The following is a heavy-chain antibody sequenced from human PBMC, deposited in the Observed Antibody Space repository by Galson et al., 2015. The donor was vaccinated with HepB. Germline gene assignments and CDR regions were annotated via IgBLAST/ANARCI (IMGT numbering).Heavy chain of an antibody. CDR3: ARTRSRITIFGVVPPGGWFDP. CDR1: GFTVSSNY. V-gene: IGHV3-53*01. CDR2: IYSGGST. D-gene: IGHD3-3*01. Sequence: SLRLSCAASGFTVSSNYMSWVRQAPGKGLEWVSVIYSGGSTYYADSVKGRFTISRDNSKNTLYLQMNSLRAEDTAVYYCARTRSRITIFGVVPPGGWFDPWGQGTLVTVSS. J-gene: IGHJ5*02.